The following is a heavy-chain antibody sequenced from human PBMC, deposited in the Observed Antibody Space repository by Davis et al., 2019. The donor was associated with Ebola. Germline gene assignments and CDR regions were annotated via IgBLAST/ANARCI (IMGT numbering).Heavy chain of an antibody. D-gene: IGHD5-18*01. CDR1: GFTFSDYY. Sequence: PGGSLRLSCAASGFTFSDYYMSWIRQAPGKGLEWVSYISSSGSTIYYADSVKGRFTISRDNAKNSLYLQMNSLRAEDTAVYYCARGMDTAMAAYYYYYYMDVWGKGTTVTVSS. V-gene: IGHV3-11*04. CDR2: ISSSGSTI. CDR3: ARGMDTAMAAYYYYYYMDV. J-gene: IGHJ6*03.